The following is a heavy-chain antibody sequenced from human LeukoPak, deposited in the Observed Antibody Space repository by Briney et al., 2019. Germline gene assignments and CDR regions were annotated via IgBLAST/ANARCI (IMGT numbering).Heavy chain of an antibody. D-gene: IGHD6-19*01. CDR1: DGSINSDF. CDR3: ARIPDFSGWPFDY. Sequence: SETLSLTCTASDGSINSDFWTWIRQPPGKGLEWIGYIRYSGRTSYNPSLKSRVSISIDTSKNLFSLKLRSVTTADTAIYYCARIPDFSGWPFDYWGQGTLVTVSS. CDR2: IRYSGRT. V-gene: IGHV4-59*01. J-gene: IGHJ4*02.